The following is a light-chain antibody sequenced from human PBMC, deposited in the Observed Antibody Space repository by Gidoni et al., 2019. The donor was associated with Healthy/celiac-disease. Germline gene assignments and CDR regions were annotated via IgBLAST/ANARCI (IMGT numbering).Light chain of an antibody. J-gene: IGKJ5*01. V-gene: IGKV1-33*01. CDR3: QQYDNLIT. CDR2: DAS. CDR1: QDISNY. Sequence: DIQMTQSPSSLSASVGDRVTITCQASQDISNYLNWYQQKPGKAPKLLIYDASNLETGVPSRFSGSGSGTYFTFTISSLQPEDIATYYCQQYDNLITFGQGTRLEIK.